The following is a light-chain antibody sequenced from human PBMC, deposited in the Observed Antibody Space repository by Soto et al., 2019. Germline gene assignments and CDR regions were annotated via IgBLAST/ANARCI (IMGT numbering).Light chain of an antibody. CDR3: QQYNNWHLGT. J-gene: IGKJ1*01. Sequence: ETAMTQSPVTLSLSPGERATLSCRASQTVGDNVAWYRQKPGQPPSLLIYGASTMAPDVPARFSGSGSGTDFILTISSLQSEDFGFYYCQQYNNWHLGTFGQGTRVEI. CDR1: QTVGDN. V-gene: IGKV3-15*01. CDR2: GAS.